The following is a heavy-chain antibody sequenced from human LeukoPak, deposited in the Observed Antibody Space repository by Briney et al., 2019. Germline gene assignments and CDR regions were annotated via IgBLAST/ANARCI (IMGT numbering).Heavy chain of an antibody. V-gene: IGHV3-20*04. Sequence: GGSLRLSCAASGFTFDDYGMSWVRQAPGKGLEWVSGINWNGGSTGYADSVKGRFTISRDNAKNSLYLQMNSLRAGDTALYCCARALSWELGAAAAFDIWGQGTMVTVSS. CDR1: GFTFDDYG. J-gene: IGHJ3*02. D-gene: IGHD1-26*01. CDR3: ARALSWELGAAAAFDI. CDR2: INWNGGST.